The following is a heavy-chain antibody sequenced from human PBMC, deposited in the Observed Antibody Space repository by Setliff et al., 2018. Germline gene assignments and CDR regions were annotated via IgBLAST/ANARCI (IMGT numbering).Heavy chain of an antibody. CDR3: ARAAKYDSSGYYGFWFDP. Sequence: SETLSLTCTVSDVSISGYYWSWIRQPPGKGLEWIGYIHSSGSSNYNPSLKSRVTISVDTSKNQFSLRLSSVTAADTAVYYCARAAKYDSSGYYGFWFDPWGQGNLVTVSS. CDR2: IHSSGSS. D-gene: IGHD3-22*01. J-gene: IGHJ5*02. V-gene: IGHV4-59*01. CDR1: DVSISGYY.